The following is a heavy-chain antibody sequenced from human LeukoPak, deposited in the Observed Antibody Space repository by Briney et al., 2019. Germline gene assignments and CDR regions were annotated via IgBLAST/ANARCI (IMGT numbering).Heavy chain of an antibody. D-gene: IGHD4-11*01. CDR1: GFTFSNAW. Sequence: PGGSLRLSCAASGFTFSNAWMSWVRQAPGKGLEWVGRIKSKTDGGTTDYAAPVKGRFTISRDDSKNTLYLQMNSLKTEDTAVYYCARADISQYSLDYWGQGTLVTVSS. CDR2: IKSKTDGGTT. CDR3: ARADISQYSLDY. V-gene: IGHV3-15*01. J-gene: IGHJ4*02.